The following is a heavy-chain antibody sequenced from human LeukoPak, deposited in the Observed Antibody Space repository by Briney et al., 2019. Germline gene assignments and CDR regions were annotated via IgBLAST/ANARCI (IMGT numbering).Heavy chain of an antibody. CDR1: GFTFDDYA. Sequence: GRSLRLSCAASGFTFDDYAMHWVRQAPGKGLEWVSGISWNSGSIGYADSVKGRFTISRDNAKNSLYLQMNSLRAEDTAVYYCARVAMGEFDYWGQGTLVTVSS. V-gene: IGHV3-9*01. CDR3: ARVAMGEFDY. D-gene: IGHD5-24*01. CDR2: ISWNSGSI. J-gene: IGHJ4*02.